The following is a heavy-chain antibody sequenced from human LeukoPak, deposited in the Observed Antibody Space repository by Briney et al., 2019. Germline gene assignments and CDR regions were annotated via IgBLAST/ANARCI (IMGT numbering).Heavy chain of an antibody. Sequence: SETLSLTCTVSGDSITSGSYYWAWIRQHPGTGLEWIGYIYYTGGTHYNPSLKSRLTISVDTSENHFSLKLSSVTAADTAVYYCARGPLGSMIVVVYDYWGQGTLVTVSS. CDR2: IYYTGGT. J-gene: IGHJ4*02. CDR1: GDSITSGSYY. D-gene: IGHD3-22*01. CDR3: ARGPLGSMIVVVYDY. V-gene: IGHV4-31*03.